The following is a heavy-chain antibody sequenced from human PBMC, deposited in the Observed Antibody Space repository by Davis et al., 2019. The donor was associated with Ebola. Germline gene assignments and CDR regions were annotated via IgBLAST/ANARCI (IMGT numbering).Heavy chain of an antibody. CDR2: IWYDGSNK. Sequence: PGGSLRLSCAASGFTFSSYGMHWVRQAPGKGLEWVAVIWYDGSNKYYADSVKGRFTISRDNSKNTLYLQMNSLRAEDTAVYYCARGAGYSSSWSDNWGQGTLVTVSS. CDR3: ARGAGYSSSWSDN. CDR1: GFTFSSYG. V-gene: IGHV3-33*01. D-gene: IGHD6-13*01. J-gene: IGHJ4*02.